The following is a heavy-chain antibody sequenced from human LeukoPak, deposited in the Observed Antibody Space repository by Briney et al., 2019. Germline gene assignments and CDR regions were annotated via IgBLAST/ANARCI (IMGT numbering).Heavy chain of an antibody. CDR1: GGTFSRYA. D-gene: IGHD6-19*01. CDR3: ARDRPYTGGWRGFDY. V-gene: IGHV1-69*13. Sequence: VRVSFKASGGTFSRYAISWVRQAPGQGLEWMGGIIPMFGIANYAQKFQGRVTITADESTSTAYMELSSLRSEDTAVYYCARDRPYTGGWRGFDYWGQGTLVTVSS. CDR2: IIPMFGIA. J-gene: IGHJ4*02.